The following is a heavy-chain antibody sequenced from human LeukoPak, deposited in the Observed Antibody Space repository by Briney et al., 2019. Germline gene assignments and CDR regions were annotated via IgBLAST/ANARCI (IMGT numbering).Heavy chain of an antibody. J-gene: IGHJ6*02. CDR2: ISWNSGSI. Sequence: SLRPSGAAAGFTFDDYAMHWVRQAPGKGLEWVSGISWNSGSIGYADSVKGRFTISRDNAKNSLYLQMNSLRAEDTALYYCVRGYYYGMDVWGQGTTVTVSS. V-gene: IGHV3-9*01. CDR3: VRGYYYGMDV. CDR1: GFTFDDYA. D-gene: IGHD3-10*01.